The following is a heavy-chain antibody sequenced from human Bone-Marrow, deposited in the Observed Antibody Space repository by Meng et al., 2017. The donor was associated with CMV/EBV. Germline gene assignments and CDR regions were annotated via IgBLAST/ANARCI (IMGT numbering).Heavy chain of an antibody. D-gene: IGHD2-2*01. CDR3: ARVGSSTAFDFYN. CDR2: IYYSGST. V-gene: IGHV4-61*01. J-gene: IGHJ4*02. CDR1: GGSVSSGSYY. Sequence: SETLSLTCTVSGGSVSSGSYYWSWIRQPPGKGLEWIGYIYYSGSTNYNPSLKSRVTISVDTSKNQFSLRLSSVTAADTAVYYCARVGSSTAFDFYNWGQGTLVTVSS.